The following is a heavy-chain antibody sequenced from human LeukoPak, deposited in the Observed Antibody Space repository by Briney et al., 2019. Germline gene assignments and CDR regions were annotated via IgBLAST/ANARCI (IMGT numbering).Heavy chain of an antibody. CDR2: IYDNGST. J-gene: IGHJ4*02. CDR1: GGSISSTNW. V-gene: IGHV4-4*02. Sequence: SETLSLTCAVSGGSISSTNWWNWVRQPPGKGLEWIGEIYDNGSTNYNPSLESRVTISVDKSKNQFSLKLSSVTAADTAVYYCARGTYYFDYWGQGTLVTVSS. CDR3: ARGTYYFDY. D-gene: IGHD1-1*01.